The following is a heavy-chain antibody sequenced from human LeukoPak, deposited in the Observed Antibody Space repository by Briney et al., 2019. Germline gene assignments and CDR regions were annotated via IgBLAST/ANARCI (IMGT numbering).Heavy chain of an antibody. D-gene: IGHD2-15*01. V-gene: IGHV3-23*01. J-gene: IGHJ4*02. CDR3: AKSRGSGTGSYFDY. CDR2: ISASGGTT. CDR1: GFTFSSHV. Sequence: GGSLRLSCAASGFTFSSHVVSWVRQAPGKGLEWVSGISASGGTTYYADSVKGRFTISRDNSKNTLYLQMNSLRAEDTAVYYCAKSRGSGTGSYFDYWGQGTLVTVSS.